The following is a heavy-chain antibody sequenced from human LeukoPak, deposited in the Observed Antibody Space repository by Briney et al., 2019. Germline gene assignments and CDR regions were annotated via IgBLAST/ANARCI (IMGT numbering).Heavy chain of an antibody. CDR2: IYTSGST. CDR1: GGSISSYY. Sequence: SETLSLTCPVSGGSISSYYWSCIRQPAGGGLEWIGRIYTSGSTSYNPSLKSRVTMSVDTSKNQFSMKLSSVTAADTAVYSCASESGWYSLSVFDYWGQGTLVTVSS. CDR3: ASESGWYSLSVFDY. J-gene: IGHJ4*02. D-gene: IGHD6-19*01. V-gene: IGHV4-4*07.